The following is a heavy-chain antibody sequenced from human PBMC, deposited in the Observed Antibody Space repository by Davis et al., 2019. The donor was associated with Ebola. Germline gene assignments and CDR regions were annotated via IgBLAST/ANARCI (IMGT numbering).Heavy chain of an antibody. V-gene: IGHV4-61*01. D-gene: IGHD3-22*01. CDR1: GGSNSSSSYY. J-gene: IGHJ4*02. CDR3: ARDGSTGWESGYYNY. CDR2: IYYSGST. Sequence: PSETLSLTCTVSGGSNSSSSYYWSWIRQPPGKGLEWIGYIYYSGSTNYNPSLKSRVTISVDTSKNQFSLKLSSVTAEDTAVYYCARDGSTGWESGYYNYWGQGTLVTVSS.